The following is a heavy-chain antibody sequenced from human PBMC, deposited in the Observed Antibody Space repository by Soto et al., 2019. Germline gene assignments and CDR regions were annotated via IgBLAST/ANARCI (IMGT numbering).Heavy chain of an antibody. D-gene: IGHD6-6*01. CDR1: GGTFSSYA. J-gene: IGHJ5*02. CDR2: IIPIFGTA. Sequence: SVKVSCKASGGTFSSYAISWVRQAPGQGLEWMGWIIPIFGTANYAQKFQGRVTITRDESASTAYMELSSLRSEDTAVYYCARDFRRSIAARRGGINWFDPWGQGTLVTVSS. CDR3: ARDFRRSIAARRGGINWFDP. V-gene: IGHV1-69*05.